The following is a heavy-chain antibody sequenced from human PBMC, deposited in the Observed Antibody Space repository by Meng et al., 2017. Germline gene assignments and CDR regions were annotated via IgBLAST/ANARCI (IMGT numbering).Heavy chain of an antibody. CDR2: IIPIFGTA. CDR1: GGTFSSYA. V-gene: IGHV1-69*01. Sequence: QGQLVRAGAEGKKPGSSVKVSCKASGGTFSSYASSWVRHAPGQGLEWMGGIIPIFGTANYAQKFQGRVTITADESTSTAYMELSSLRSEDTAVYYCAKEYYDILTGYQQIDYWGQGTLVTVSS. J-gene: IGHJ4*02. CDR3: AKEYYDILTGYQQIDY. D-gene: IGHD3-9*01.